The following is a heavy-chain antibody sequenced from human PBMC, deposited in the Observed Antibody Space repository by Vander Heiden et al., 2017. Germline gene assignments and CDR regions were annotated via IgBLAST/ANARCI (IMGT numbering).Heavy chain of an antibody. V-gene: IGHV1-24*01. CDR3: ATDAIGVVVPAAPRGGYYYYGMDV. D-gene: IGHD2-2*01. J-gene: IGHJ6*02. CDR2: FDPEDCET. Sequence: QVQLVQSGAEVKKPGASVKVSCKVSGYTLTELSMHWVRPAPGKGLAWMGGFDPEDCETIYAQKFQGRVTMTEDTSTDTAYMDLSSLRSDDTAVYYCATDAIGVVVPAAPRGGYYYYGMDVWGQGTTVTVSS. CDR1: GYTLTELS.